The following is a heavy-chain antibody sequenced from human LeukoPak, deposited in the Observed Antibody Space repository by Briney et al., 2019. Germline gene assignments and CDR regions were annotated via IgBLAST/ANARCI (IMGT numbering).Heavy chain of an antibody. D-gene: IGHD6-6*01. CDR1: GFTFDDYA. CDR3: AKDSLPLIEYSSSYNWFDP. V-gene: IGHV3-9*01. CDR2: ISWNSGSI. Sequence: GRSLRLSCAASGFTFDDYAMHWVRQAPGKGLEWVSGISWNSGSIGYADSVKGRFTISRDNAKNSLYLQMNSLRAEDTALYYCAKDSLPLIEYSSSYNWFDPWGRGTLVTVSS. J-gene: IGHJ5*02.